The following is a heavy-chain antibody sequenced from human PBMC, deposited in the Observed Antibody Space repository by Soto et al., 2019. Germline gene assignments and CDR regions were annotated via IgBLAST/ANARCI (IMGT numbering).Heavy chain of an antibody. Sequence: PGGSLRLSCAASGFTFSSYSMNWVRQAPGKGLEWVSSISSSSSYIYYADSVKGRFTISRDNAKNSLYLQMNSLRAEDTAVYYCARVGGGYQLLHAFDIWGQGTMVTVSS. J-gene: IGHJ3*02. CDR1: GFTFSSYS. V-gene: IGHV3-21*01. CDR2: ISSSSSYI. CDR3: ARVGGGYQLLHAFDI. D-gene: IGHD2-2*01.